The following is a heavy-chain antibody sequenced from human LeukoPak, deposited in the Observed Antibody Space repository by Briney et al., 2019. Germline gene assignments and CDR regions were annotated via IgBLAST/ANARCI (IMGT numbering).Heavy chain of an antibody. CDR1: GFTFSSYG. CDR3: AKEGHPISDSSGYFDY. Sequence: PGRSLRLSCAASGFTFSSYGMHWVRQAPGKGLEWVAVISYDGSNKYYADSVKGRFTISRDNSKNTLYLQMNSLRAEDTAVYYCAKEGHPISDSSGYFDYWGQGTLVTVSS. CDR2: ISYDGSNK. J-gene: IGHJ4*02. V-gene: IGHV3-30*18. D-gene: IGHD3-10*01.